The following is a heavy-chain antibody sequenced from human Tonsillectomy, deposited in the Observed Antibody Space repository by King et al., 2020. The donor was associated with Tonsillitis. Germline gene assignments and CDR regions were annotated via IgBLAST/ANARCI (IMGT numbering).Heavy chain of an antibody. CDR1: GFTFDDYT. D-gene: IGHD2-15*01. CDR3: AKDSNIYCSGATCYRASYFDY. V-gene: IGHV3-43*01. CDR2: ISWDGGST. J-gene: IGHJ4*02. Sequence: VQLVESGGVVVQPGGSLRLSCAASGFTFDDYTMHWVRQAPGKGLEWVSLISWDGGSTNYADSVKGRFTISRDNSKNSLYLQMNSLRTEDTALYYCAKDSNIYCSGATCYRASYFDYWGQRTLVTVSS.